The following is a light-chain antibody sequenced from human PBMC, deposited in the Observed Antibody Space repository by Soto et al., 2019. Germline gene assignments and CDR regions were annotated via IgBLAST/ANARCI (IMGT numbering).Light chain of an antibody. Sequence: EIVMTQSPATLSVSPGERATLSCRASQSVSNSYLAWYQQKPGQAPRLLIYDASNRATGIPDRFSGSGSGTDFTLTISSLEPEDFAVYYCQQRSNWPPITFGQGTRLEIK. CDR3: QQRSNWPPIT. CDR1: QSVSNSY. V-gene: IGKV3D-20*02. J-gene: IGKJ5*01. CDR2: DAS.